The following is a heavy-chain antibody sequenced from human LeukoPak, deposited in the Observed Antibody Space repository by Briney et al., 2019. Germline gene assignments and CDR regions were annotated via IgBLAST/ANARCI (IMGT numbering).Heavy chain of an antibody. Sequence: PSETLSLTCAVYGGSFSGYYWSWIRQPPGKGLEWIGEINHSGSTNYNPSLKSRVTISVDTSKNQFSLKLSSVTAADTAVYYCAREVLLFKVAIQGWYFDLWGRGTLVTVSS. CDR3: AREVLLFKVAIQGWYFDL. CDR1: GGSFSGYY. J-gene: IGHJ2*01. D-gene: IGHD5-12*01. CDR2: INHSGST. V-gene: IGHV4-34*01.